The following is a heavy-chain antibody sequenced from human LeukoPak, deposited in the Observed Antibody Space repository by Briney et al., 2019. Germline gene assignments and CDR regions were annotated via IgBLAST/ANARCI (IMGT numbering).Heavy chain of an antibody. V-gene: IGHV3-30*18. CDR3: AKDSGGIVGATEDY. CDR1: GFTFSSYG. Sequence: GGSLRLSCAASGFTFSSYGMHWVRQAPGKGLEWVAVISYDGSNKYYADSVKGRFTISRDNSENTLYLQMNSLRAEDTAVYYCAKDSGGIVGATEDYWGQGTLVTVSS. J-gene: IGHJ4*02. CDR2: ISYDGSNK. D-gene: IGHD1-26*01.